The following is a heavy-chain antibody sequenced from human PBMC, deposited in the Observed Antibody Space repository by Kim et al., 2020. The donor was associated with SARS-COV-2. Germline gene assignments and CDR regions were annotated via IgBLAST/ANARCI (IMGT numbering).Heavy chain of an antibody. Sequence: SETLSLTCAVYGGSFSGYYWSWIRQPPGKGLEWIGEINHSGSTNYNPSLKSRVTISVDTYKNQFSLKLSSVTAADTAVYYCARAILIAAASGDYWGQGTLVTVSS. CDR1: GGSFSGYY. D-gene: IGHD6-13*01. CDR2: INHSGST. J-gene: IGHJ4*02. CDR3: ARAILIAAASGDY. V-gene: IGHV4-34*01.